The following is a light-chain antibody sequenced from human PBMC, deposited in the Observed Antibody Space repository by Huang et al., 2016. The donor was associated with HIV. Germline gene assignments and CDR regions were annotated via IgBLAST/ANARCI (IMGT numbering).Light chain of an antibody. CDR2: SAS. Sequence: AIQMTQFPSSLSASVGDTVTITCRASQDIRNDLAWYRQKPGKAPELLIFSASTLQSGVPSRFSASGYGTNFALTISSLQPEDFATYVCLQDFHLYTFGQGTKVDIK. V-gene: IGKV1-6*01. CDR3: LQDFHLYT. J-gene: IGKJ2*01. CDR1: QDIRND.